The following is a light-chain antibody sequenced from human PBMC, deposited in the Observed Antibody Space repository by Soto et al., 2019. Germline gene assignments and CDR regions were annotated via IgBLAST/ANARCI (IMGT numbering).Light chain of an antibody. CDR1: SSDVGGYNY. J-gene: IGLJ1*01. CDR2: EVS. CDR3: ISYAGSNNRYV. V-gene: IGLV2-8*01. Sequence: QSALTQPPSASGSPGQSVTISCTGTSSDVGGYNYVSWYQQHPGKAPKLMIYEVSKRPSGVPDRFSGSKSGNTASLTVSGLQAEDEADYFCISYAGSNNRYVFGTGTKLTVL.